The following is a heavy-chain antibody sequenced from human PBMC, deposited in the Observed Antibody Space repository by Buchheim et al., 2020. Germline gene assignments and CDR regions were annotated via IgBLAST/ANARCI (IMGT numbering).Heavy chain of an antibody. J-gene: IGHJ5*02. CDR2: IIPIFGTA. D-gene: IGHD3-3*01. CDR3: ARDRGFEVTIFGVVITGWFDP. CDR1: GGTFSSYA. V-gene: IGHV1-69*01. Sequence: QVQLVQSGAEVKKPGSSVKVSCKASGGTFSSYAISWVRQAPGPGREWMGGIIPIFGTANYAQKFQGRVTITADESTSTAYLELCSLRSEDTAVYYCARDRGFEVTIFGVVITGWFDPWGQGTL.